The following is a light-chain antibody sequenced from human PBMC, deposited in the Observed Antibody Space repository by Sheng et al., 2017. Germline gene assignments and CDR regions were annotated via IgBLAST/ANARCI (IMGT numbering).Light chain of an antibody. J-gene: IGLJ1*01. Sequence: QSALTQPASVSGSPGQSITISCTGTRSDVGGYSHVSWYQHHPGQVPKXLIYDVTDRPSGVSYRFSGSKSGSTASLVISDLQFDDEADYYCASYTSTTAFVFGTGTKVTVL. CDR2: DVT. CDR3: ASYTSTTAFV. CDR1: RSDVGGYSH. V-gene: IGLV2-14*03.